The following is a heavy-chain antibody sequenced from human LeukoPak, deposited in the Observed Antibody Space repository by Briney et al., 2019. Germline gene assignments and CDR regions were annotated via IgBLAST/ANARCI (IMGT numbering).Heavy chain of an antibody. J-gene: IGHJ4*02. CDR3: ASSPTVTTFDY. CDR2: IYSGGNT. D-gene: IGHD4-17*01. V-gene: IGHV3-66*01. Sequence: GGSLRLSCAASGFTATNNYMSWVRQAPGMGLEWVSMIYSGGNTYYADSVKGRFTISRDNSKNTLYLQMTSLRVEDTALYYCASSPTVTTFDYWGQGTLVTVSS. CDR1: GFTATNNY.